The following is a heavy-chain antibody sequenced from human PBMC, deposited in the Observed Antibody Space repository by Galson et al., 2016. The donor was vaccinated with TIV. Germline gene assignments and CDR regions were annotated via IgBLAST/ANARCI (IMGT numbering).Heavy chain of an antibody. CDR3: ARDSPCGGSCYFFAD. V-gene: IGHV1-46*01. D-gene: IGHD2-15*01. CDR1: GYNFIDYD. CDR2: INPSVGGT. Sequence: SVKVSCKASGYNFIDYDMNWVRQAPGQGLEWMGIINPSVGGTSYAQKFQGRVTMTRDTSTNTVSVGLSSLTSDDTAVYFCARDSPCGGSCYFFADWGQGTLVTVSS. J-gene: IGHJ4*02.